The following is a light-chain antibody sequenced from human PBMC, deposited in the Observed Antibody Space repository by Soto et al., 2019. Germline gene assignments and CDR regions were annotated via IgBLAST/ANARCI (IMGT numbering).Light chain of an antibody. CDR1: QSVSSY. J-gene: IGKJ5*01. Sequence: EIVMTQSPATLSVSPGERATLSCRASQSVSSYLAWYQQKPGQAPRLLIYDASNRATGIPARFSGGASGTDFTLTISSLEPEDFAVYYCQQRSNWPFTFGQGTRLEIK. CDR2: DAS. CDR3: QQRSNWPFT. V-gene: IGKV3-11*01.